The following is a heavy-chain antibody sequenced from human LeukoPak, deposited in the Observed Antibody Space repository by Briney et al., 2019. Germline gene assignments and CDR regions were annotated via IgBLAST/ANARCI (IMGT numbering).Heavy chain of an antibody. CDR2: IYTSGST. CDR3: ASFSSWFDP. CDR1: GGSISSGSYY. D-gene: IGHD6-13*01. J-gene: IGHJ5*02. V-gene: IGHV4-61*02. Sequence: PSQTLSLTCTVSGGSISSGSYYWSWIRQPAGKGLEWIGRIYTSGSTNYNPSLKSRVTISVDTSKNQISLKLSSVTAADTAVCYCASFSSWFDPWGQGTLVTVSS.